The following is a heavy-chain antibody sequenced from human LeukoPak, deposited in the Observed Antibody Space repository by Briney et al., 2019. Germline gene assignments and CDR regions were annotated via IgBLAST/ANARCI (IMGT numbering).Heavy chain of an antibody. V-gene: IGHV1-24*01. J-gene: IGHJ1*01. CDR2: FDPEDGET. Sequence: ASVKVSCKVSGYSLTELSMHWVRQAPGKGLEWMGGFDPEDGETIYAQKFQGRVTMTEDTSTDTAYMELSSLRSEDTAVYYCATEVSSSSIYADHAEYFQHWGQGTLVTVSS. D-gene: IGHD6-6*01. CDR3: ATEVSSSSIYADHAEYFQH. CDR1: GYSLTELS.